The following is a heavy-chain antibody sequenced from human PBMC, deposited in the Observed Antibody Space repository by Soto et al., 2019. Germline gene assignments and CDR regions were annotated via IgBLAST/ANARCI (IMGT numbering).Heavy chain of an antibody. CDR1: GFTFSRFS. CDR2: ISSGSSDT. J-gene: IGHJ4*02. CDR3: ARVAY. Sequence: VSLRLSCEASGFTFSRFSMNWVRQVPGKGLEWVASISSGSSDTWYADSVKGRFIISRDNAQNSLFLQMNTLRPEDTAMYYCARVAYWGPGTQVTVSS. V-gene: IGHV3-21*01.